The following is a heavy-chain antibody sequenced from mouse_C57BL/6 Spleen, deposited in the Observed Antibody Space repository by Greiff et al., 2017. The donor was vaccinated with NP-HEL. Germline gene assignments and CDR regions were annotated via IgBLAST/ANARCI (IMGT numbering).Heavy chain of an antibody. CDR2: IDPSDSYT. J-gene: IGHJ1*03. Sequence: VKLQQPGAELVMPGASVKLSCKASGYTFTSYWMHWVKQRPGQGLEWIGEIDPSDSYTNYNQKFKGKSTLTVDKSSSTAYMQLSSLTSEDSAVYYCAREWNLYFDVWGTGTTVTVSS. CDR3: AREWNLYFDV. CDR1: GYTFTSYW. V-gene: IGHV1-69*01. D-gene: IGHD1-3*01.